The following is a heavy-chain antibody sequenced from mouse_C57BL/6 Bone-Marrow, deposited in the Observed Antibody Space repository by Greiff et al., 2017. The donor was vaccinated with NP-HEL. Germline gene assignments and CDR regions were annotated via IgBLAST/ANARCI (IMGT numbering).Heavy chain of an antibody. J-gene: IGHJ2*01. D-gene: IGHD2-3*01. CDR2: IYPRSGNT. V-gene: IGHV1-81*01. CDR3: VAGGYDGYYHYFDY. CDR1: GYTFTSYG. Sequence: VKLMESGAELARPGASVKLSCKASGYTFTSYGISWVKQRTGQGLEWIGEIYPRSGNTYYNEKFKGKATLTADKSSSTAYMELRSLTSEDSAVYFCVAGGYDGYYHYFDYWGQGTTLTVSS.